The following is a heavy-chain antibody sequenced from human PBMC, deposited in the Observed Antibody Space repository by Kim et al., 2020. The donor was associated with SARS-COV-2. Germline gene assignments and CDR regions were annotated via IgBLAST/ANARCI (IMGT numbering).Heavy chain of an antibody. CDR3: ARDRGLLWFGIGGSFDY. Sequence: ASVKVSCKASGYTFTSYAMHWVRQAPGQRLEWMGWINAGNGNTKYSQKFQGRVTITRDTSASTAYMELSSLRSEDTAVYYCARDRGLLWFGIGGSFDYWGQGTLVTVSS. V-gene: IGHV1-3*01. J-gene: IGHJ4*02. CDR2: INAGNGNT. CDR1: GYTFTSYA. D-gene: IGHD3-10*01.